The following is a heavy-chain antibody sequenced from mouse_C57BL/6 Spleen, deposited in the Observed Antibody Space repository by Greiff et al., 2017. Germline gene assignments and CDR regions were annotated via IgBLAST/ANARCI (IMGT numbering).Heavy chain of an antibody. Sequence: EVQLQQSGPVLVKPGASVKMSCKASGYTFTDYYMNWVKQSHGKSLEWIGVINPYNGGTSYNQKFKGKATLTVDKSSSTAYMELNSLTSEDSAVYYCARKAYGSIPFGYWGQGTTLTVSS. CDR2: INPYNGGT. V-gene: IGHV1-19*01. D-gene: IGHD1-1*01. CDR1: GYTFTDYY. J-gene: IGHJ2*01. CDR3: ARKAYGSIPFGY.